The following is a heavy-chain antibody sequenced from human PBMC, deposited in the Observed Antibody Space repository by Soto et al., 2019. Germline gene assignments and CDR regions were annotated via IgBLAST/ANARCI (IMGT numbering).Heavy chain of an antibody. CDR3: ASNSYGYIFYDY. CDR2: IYYSGST. V-gene: IGHV4-30-4*01. D-gene: IGHD5-18*01. J-gene: IGHJ4*02. Sequence: QVQLQESGPGLVKPSQTLSLTCTVSGGSISSGDYYWSWIRQPPGKGLEWIGYIYYSGSTYYNTXXXXXXXXXXXXXXXXXXXXXXXXXXXXXXXXXCASNSYGYIFYDYWGQGTLVTVSS. CDR1: GGSISSGDYY.